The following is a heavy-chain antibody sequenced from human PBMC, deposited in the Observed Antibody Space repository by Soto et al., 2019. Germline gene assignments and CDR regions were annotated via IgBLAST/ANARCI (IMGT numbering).Heavy chain of an antibody. D-gene: IGHD2-2*01. CDR3: ARLSRYQLLPDYWFDP. CDR2: IYYSGST. CDR1: GGSISSYY. Sequence: PSETLSLTCTVSGGSISSYYWSWIRQPPGKGLEWIGYIYYSGSTNYNPSLKSRVTISVDTSKNQFSLKLSSVTAADTAVYYCARLSRYQLLPDYWFDPWGQGTLVTVSS. J-gene: IGHJ5*02. V-gene: IGHV4-59*08.